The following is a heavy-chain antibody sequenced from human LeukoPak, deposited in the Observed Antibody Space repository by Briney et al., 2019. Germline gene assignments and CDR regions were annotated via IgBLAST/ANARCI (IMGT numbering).Heavy chain of an antibody. V-gene: IGHV3-73*01. CDR3: TRQVGLRFLEWLKGMDV. D-gene: IGHD3-3*01. CDR2: IRSKANSYAT. Sequence: HPGGSLRLSCAASGFTFSGSAMHWVRQASGKGLEWVGRIRSKANSYATAYAASVKGRFTISRDDSKNTAYPQMNSLKTEDTAVYYCTRQVGLRFLEWLKGMDVWGQGTTVTVSS. J-gene: IGHJ6*02. CDR1: GFTFSGSA.